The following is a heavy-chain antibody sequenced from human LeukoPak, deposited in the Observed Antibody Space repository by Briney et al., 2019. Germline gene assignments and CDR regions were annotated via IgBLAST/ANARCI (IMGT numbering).Heavy chain of an antibody. CDR3: AREYVGGYYYYYYMDV. J-gene: IGHJ6*03. Sequence: PSETLSLTCAVYGGSFSGYYWSWIRQPPGKGLEWIGEINHSGSTNYNPSLKSRVTISVDTSKNQFSLKLSSVTAADTAVYYCAREYVGGYYYYYYMDVWGKGTTVTVSS. CDR2: INHSGST. CDR1: GGSFSGYY. D-gene: IGHD2-15*01. V-gene: IGHV4-34*01.